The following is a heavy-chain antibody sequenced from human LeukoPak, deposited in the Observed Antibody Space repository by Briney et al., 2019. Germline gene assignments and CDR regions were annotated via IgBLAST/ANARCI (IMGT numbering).Heavy chain of an antibody. J-gene: IGHJ1*01. CDR1: GGSISSGGYY. CDR2: IYHSGST. Sequence: PSETLSLTCTVSGGSISSGGYYWSWIRQPPGKGLEWIGYIYHSGSTYYNPSLKSRVTISVDRSKNQFSLKLSSVTAADTAVYYCARDSYCGGDCYKGSSEYFQHRGQGTLVTVSS. V-gene: IGHV4-30-2*01. CDR3: ARDSYCGGDCYKGSSEYFQH. D-gene: IGHD2-21*01.